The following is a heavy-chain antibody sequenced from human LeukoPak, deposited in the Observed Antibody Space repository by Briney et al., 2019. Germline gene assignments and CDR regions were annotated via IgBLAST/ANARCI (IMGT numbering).Heavy chain of an antibody. V-gene: IGHV4-39*01. CDR1: GGSISSSSYY. Sequence: SETLSLTCTVSGGSISSSSYYWGWIRQPPGKGLEWIASVSYSGSTYYNPSLKSRVTISVDTSKNQFSLRLSSVTAADTALYYCASPEWDLYYAFHIWGQGTMVTVSS. CDR2: VSYSGST. D-gene: IGHD1-26*01. CDR3: ASPEWDLYYAFHI. J-gene: IGHJ3*02.